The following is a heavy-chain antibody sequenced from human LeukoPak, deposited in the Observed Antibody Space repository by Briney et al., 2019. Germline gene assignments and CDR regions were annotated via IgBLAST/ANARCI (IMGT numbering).Heavy chain of an antibody. V-gene: IGHV1-2*02. D-gene: IGHD1-26*01. CDR3: ALSPQAGAIH. CDR2: INPNNGGT. J-gene: IGHJ4*02. Sequence: ASVKVSCKASGYTFTGYYIHWVRQAPGQGLEWMGWINPNNGGTNYAQNFQGRVTVTRDTSITTAYMELSRLRSDDTAVYYCALSPQAGAIHWGQGTLVTVSS. CDR1: GYTFTGYY.